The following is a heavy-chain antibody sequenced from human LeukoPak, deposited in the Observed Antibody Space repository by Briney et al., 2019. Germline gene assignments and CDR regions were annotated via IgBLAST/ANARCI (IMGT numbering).Heavy chain of an antibody. Sequence: SETLSLTCTVSGGSISSYHWNWIRQPPGKGLEWIGYIYYSGSTNYNPSLKSRVTTSVDTSKNQFSLKLSSVTAADTAVYYCARERLGYYDRSGLDYWGQGTLVTVSS. CDR2: IYYSGST. D-gene: IGHD3-22*01. V-gene: IGHV4-59*01. CDR1: GGSISSYH. CDR3: ARERLGYYDRSGLDY. J-gene: IGHJ4*02.